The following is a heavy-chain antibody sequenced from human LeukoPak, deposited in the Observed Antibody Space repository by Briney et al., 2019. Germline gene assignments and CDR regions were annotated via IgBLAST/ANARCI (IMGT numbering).Heavy chain of an antibody. D-gene: IGHD4-17*01. V-gene: IGHV3-9*01. J-gene: IGHJ6*02. Sequence: GRSLRLSCAASGFTFDDYAMHWVRQAPGKGLEWVSGISWNSGSIDYADSVKGRFTISRDNAKNSLYLQMNSLRTEDTALYYCAKDMNYGDHVIPGLASKPTAQSPHYYYNYGMDVWGQGTTVSVSS. CDR1: GFTFDDYA. CDR2: ISWNSGSI. CDR3: AKDMNYGDHVIPGLASKPTAQSPHYYYNYGMDV.